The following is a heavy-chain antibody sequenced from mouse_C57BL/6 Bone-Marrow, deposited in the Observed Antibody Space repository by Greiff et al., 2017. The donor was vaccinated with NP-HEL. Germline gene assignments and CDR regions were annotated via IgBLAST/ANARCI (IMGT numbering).Heavy chain of an antibody. D-gene: IGHD2-4*01. Sequence: EVQLVEPGGGLVKPGGSLKLSCAASGFTFSDYGMHWVRQAPEKGLEWVAYISSGSSTIYYADTVKGRCTITRYNAKNTLFLQMTSLRSEDTAMYYCARRWDYDRAWDYWGQGTSVTVSS. V-gene: IGHV5-17*01. CDR3: ARRWDYDRAWDY. J-gene: IGHJ4*01. CDR2: ISSGSSTI. CDR1: GFTFSDYG.